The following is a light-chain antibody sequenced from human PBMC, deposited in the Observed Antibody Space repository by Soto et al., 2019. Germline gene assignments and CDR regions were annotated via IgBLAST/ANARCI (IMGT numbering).Light chain of an antibody. V-gene: IGKV3D-20*01. Sequence: PGERATLSCGASQSVSSSYLAWYQQKPGLAPRLIIYDASSRATGIPDRFSGSGSGTDFTLTISRLEPEDVAVYYCQQYGSSLWTFGQGTKVDI. CDR2: DAS. CDR3: QQYGSSLWT. CDR1: QSVSSSY. J-gene: IGKJ1*01.